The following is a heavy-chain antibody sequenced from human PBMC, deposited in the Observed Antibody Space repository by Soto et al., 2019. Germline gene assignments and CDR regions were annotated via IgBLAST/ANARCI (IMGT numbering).Heavy chain of an antibody. CDR2: ISYDGSNK. V-gene: IGHV3-30-3*01. D-gene: IGHD1-7*01. CDR3: ARGDWNYVSYYYGMDV. Sequence: GGSLRLSCAASGFTFSSYAMHWVRQAPGKGLEWVAVISYDGSNKYYADSVKGRFTISRDNSKNTLYLQMNSLRAEDTAVYYCARGDWNYVSYYYGMDVWGQGTTVTVSS. J-gene: IGHJ6*02. CDR1: GFTFSSYA.